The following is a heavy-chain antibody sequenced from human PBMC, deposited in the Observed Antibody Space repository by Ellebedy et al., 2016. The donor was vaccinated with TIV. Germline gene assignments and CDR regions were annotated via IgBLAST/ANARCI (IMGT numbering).Heavy chain of an antibody. V-gene: IGHV3-7*01. CDR2: LNQDGSEK. CDR1: GFTFSKSW. Sequence: GESLKISXAASGFTFSKSWMGWVRQAPGKGLQWVANLNQDGSEKYYVDSVRGRFTISRDNAKNSLYLQMNRLRVEDTAVYFCARSYMARGPDGDNWGQGTMVTVSS. D-gene: IGHD3-10*01. J-gene: IGHJ4*02. CDR3: ARSYMARGPDGDN.